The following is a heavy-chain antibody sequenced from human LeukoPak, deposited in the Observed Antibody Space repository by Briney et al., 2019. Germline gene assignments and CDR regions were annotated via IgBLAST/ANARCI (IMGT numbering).Heavy chain of an antibody. V-gene: IGHV3-23*01. Sequence: GGSLRLSCAASGLTFSSYAMSWVRQAPGKGLEWVSAISGSGGSTYYADSVKGRFTISRDNSKNTLYLQMNSLRAEDTAVYYCAKDRAVAGTVPPYYFDYWGQGTLVTVSS. D-gene: IGHD6-19*01. CDR3: AKDRAVAGTVPPYYFDY. CDR2: ISGSGGST. J-gene: IGHJ4*02. CDR1: GLTFSSYA.